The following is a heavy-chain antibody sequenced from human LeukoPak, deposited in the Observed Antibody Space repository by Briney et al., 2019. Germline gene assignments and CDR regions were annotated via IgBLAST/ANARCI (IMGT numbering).Heavy chain of an antibody. Sequence: PGGSLRLSCAASGFTFNYYAMSWVRQAPGKGLEWVSGIGGNGISTYYAESVKGRFTISRDNSKNTLYLQVNSLRAEDTALYYCAKDRFGHTDQRPLAFDYWGQGTLVTVSS. CDR3: AKDRFGHTDQRPLAFDY. CDR2: IGGNGIST. CDR1: GFTFNYYA. D-gene: IGHD3-10*01. V-gene: IGHV3-23*01. J-gene: IGHJ4*02.